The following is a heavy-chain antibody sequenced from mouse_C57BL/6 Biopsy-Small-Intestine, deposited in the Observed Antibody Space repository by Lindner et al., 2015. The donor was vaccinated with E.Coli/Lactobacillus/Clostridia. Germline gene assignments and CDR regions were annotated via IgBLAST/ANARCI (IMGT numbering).Heavy chain of an antibody. CDR1: GYSFTGYY. V-gene: IGHV1-42*01. J-gene: IGHJ3*01. CDR3: TRSFEHGSSYKAWFAY. Sequence: VQLQESGPELVKPGASVKISCKASGYSFTGYYMNWVKQSPEKSLEWIGEINPSTGGTIYNQKFKAKATLTVDKSSSTAYMQLKSLTSEDSAVYYCTRSFEHGSSYKAWFAYWGQGTLVTVSA. CDR2: INPSTGGT. D-gene: IGHD1-1*01.